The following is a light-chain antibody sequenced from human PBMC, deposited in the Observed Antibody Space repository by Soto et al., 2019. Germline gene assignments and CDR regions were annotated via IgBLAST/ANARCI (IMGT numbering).Light chain of an antibody. V-gene: IGLV2-14*01. J-gene: IGLJ1*01. CDR3: SSYTSSSTRV. Sequence: QSVLTQPASVSGSPGQSITISCTGTSSDVGGYNYVSWYQQHPGKAPKLMTYDVSNRPSGVSNRFSGSKSGNTASLTISGLQAEDEADYYCSSYTSSSTRVFVTGTKVTVL. CDR2: DVS. CDR1: SSDVGGYNY.